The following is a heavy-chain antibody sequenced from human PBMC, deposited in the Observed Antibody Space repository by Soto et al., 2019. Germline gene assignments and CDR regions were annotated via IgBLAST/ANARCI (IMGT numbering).Heavy chain of an antibody. CDR1: AFTFSSYS. CDR3: ARGVDAFDI. Sequence: EVQLVESGGGLVQPGGSLRLSCVASAFTFSSYSMNWVRQAPGKGLGWISYISSSSGTIYYADSVKGRFTTSRDNAKNSLYLQMNSLRAEDTAVYYCARGVDAFDIWGQGTMVTVSS. V-gene: IGHV3-48*01. CDR2: ISSSSGTI. J-gene: IGHJ3*02.